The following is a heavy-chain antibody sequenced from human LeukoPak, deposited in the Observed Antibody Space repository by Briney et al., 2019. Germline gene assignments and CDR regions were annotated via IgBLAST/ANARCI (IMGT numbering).Heavy chain of an antibody. V-gene: IGHV3-30-3*01. D-gene: IGHD6-13*01. CDR2: ISYDGSNK. J-gene: IGHJ4*02. CDR1: GFTFSSYA. CDR3: ARDDYRIAAAGLDY. Sequence: GGSLRLSCAASGFTFSSYAMHWVRQAPGKGLEWVAVISYDGSNKYYADSVKGRFTISRDNSKNTLYLQMNSLRAEDTAVYYCARDDYRIAAAGLDYWGQGTLVNVAS.